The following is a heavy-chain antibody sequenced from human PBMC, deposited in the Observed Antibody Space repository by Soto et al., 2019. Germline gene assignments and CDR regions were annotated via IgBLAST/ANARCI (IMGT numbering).Heavy chain of an antibody. J-gene: IGHJ6*02. Sequence: SETLSLTCTVSGGSISSSSYYWGWIRQPPGKGLEWIGSIYYSGSTYYNPSLKSRVTISVDTSKNQFSLKLSSVTAPDTAVYYCARRLYYDSSGFEGGGMDVWGQGTTVT. CDR1: GGSISSSSYY. CDR2: IYYSGST. D-gene: IGHD3-22*01. CDR3: ARRLYYDSSGFEGGGMDV. V-gene: IGHV4-39*01.